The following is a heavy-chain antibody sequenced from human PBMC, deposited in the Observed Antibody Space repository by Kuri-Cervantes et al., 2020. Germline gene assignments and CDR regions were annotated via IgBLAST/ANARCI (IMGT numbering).Heavy chain of an antibody. Sequence: ASVKVSCKVSVYTFTGYYMHWVRQAPGQGLEWMGWFNPDSGGTNCAQKFQGRVTMTRDTSPSTAYMELRSLRSDDTAVYYCARDRGGSYYTRRFDYWGQGTLVTVSS. V-gene: IGHV1-2*02. CDR1: VYTFTGYY. D-gene: IGHD1-26*01. CDR3: ARDRGGSYYTRRFDY. J-gene: IGHJ4*02. CDR2: FNPDSGGT.